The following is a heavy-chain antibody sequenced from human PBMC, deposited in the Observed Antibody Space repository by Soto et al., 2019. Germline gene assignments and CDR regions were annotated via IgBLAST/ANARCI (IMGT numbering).Heavy chain of an antibody. CDR2: FCYTGST. Sequence: PSGTLGIACTFSEGSISVRCWSWVGQSPGKGLEWIGYFCYTGSTNYNPSLKSRVTISVDRSKTQCSLKLTSVTAADTAVYYCAKSHYDSSGYYIVDHWGQGTLVTVSS. J-gene: IGHJ5*02. D-gene: IGHD3-22*01. V-gene: IGHV4-59*01. CDR3: AKSHYDSSGYYIVDH. CDR1: EGSISVRC.